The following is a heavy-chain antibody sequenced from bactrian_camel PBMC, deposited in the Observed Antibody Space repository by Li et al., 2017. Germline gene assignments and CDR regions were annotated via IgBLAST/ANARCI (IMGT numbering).Heavy chain of an antibody. CDR1: GFTFSSYG. CDR3: ASGTNYYNAYDVSSFGY. CDR2: LGTDDTTT. J-gene: IGHJ6*01. Sequence: HVQLVESGGGLVQPGGTLRLSCAASGFTFSSYGMSWVRQPPGKGLEWVSGLGTDDTTTYYADSVKGQFTISRDNAKNILYLQMNDLKSEDTALYYCASGTNYYNAYDVSSFGYWGQGTQVTVS. V-gene: IGHV3S6*01. D-gene: IGHD4*01.